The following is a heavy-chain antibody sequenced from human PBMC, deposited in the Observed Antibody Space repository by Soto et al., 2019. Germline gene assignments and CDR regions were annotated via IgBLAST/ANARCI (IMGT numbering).Heavy chain of an antibody. CDR2: MFYGVST. D-gene: IGHD3-3*02. Sequence: SETLSLTCTVSGSSINSSGYYWGWIRQPPWKGLEWIGSMFYGVSTYYNPSLKSRVPVSVATSKNQCSLTLRSVTAADTAVYYCARLPSRHLVDYWGQGTLVTVSS. J-gene: IGHJ4*02. CDR1: GSSINSSGYY. V-gene: IGHV4-39*01. CDR3: ARLPSRHLVDY.